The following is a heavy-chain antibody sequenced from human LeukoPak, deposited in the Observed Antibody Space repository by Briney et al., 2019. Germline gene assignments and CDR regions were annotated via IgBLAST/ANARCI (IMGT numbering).Heavy chain of an antibody. CDR1: GFTFSSYA. CDR2: ICGSGGST. Sequence: GGSLRLSCAASGFTFSSYAMSWVRQAPGKGLEWVSAICGSGGSTYYAVSVKGRFTISRENSKNTLYLQMNSLRAEDTAVYYCAKPDSRYSYGPFDYWGQGTLVTVSS. J-gene: IGHJ4*02. V-gene: IGHV3-23*01. CDR3: AKPDSRYSYGPFDY. D-gene: IGHD5-18*01.